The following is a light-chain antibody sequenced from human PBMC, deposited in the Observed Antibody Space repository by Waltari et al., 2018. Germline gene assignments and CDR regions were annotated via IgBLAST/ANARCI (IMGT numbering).Light chain of an antibody. CDR1: QGISDS. J-gene: IGKJ4*01. CDR3: QQYHSIALN. Sequence: DIQMTQSPSSLSASVGDRVTITYWASQGISDSLAWYQQKPGKAPKLLLYAASRLENGVPSRCSGSGSGTDYTFTISSLQPEEFATYYCQQYHSIALNFGRGTKVEIK. V-gene: IGKV1-NL1*01. CDR2: AAS.